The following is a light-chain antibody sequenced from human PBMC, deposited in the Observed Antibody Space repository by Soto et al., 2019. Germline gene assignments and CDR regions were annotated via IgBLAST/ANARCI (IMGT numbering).Light chain of an antibody. CDR3: QQAYSFPIT. CDR2: AAS. Sequence: IEATQSPSSVSSCVADIFTITCRASQDIAAYLAWYQHKPGRAPELLIHAASSLQSGVPSRFSGSGSGTDFTLTINSLQPEDFATYYCQQAYSFPITFGQGTRLEIK. V-gene: IGKV1D-12*01. CDR1: QDIAAY. J-gene: IGKJ5*01.